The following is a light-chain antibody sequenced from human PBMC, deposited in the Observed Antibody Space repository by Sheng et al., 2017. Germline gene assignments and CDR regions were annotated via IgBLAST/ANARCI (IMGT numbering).Light chain of an antibody. CDR1: QGVSIW. CDR3: QQATSFPLT. CDR2: SAS. J-gene: IGKJ4*01. V-gene: IGKV1-12*01. Sequence: DIQMTQSPSSVSASIGDRVTITCRASQGVSIWLAWYQQKPGKAPYLLIHSASTLRSGVPSRFSGGGSGTDFTLTISSLQPEDFATYYCQQATSFPLTFGGGTKV.